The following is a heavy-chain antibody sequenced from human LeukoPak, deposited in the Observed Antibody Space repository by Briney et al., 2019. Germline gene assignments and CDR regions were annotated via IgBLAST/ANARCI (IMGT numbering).Heavy chain of an antibody. D-gene: IGHD6-6*01. CDR3: ARARVRSKEAARLVDY. CDR1: GITLSNYG. CDR2: LRGSGGIT. J-gene: IGHJ4*02. V-gene: IGHV3-23*01. Sequence: GGSLRLSCAVYGITLSNYGTSWVRQAPGKGLEWVAGLRGSGGITYYADSVKGRFTISRDNAKNSLYLQMNILRAEDTAVYYCARARVRSKEAARLVDYWGQGTLVTVSS.